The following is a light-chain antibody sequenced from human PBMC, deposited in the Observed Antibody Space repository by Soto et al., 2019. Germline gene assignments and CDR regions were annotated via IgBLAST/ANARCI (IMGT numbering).Light chain of an antibody. CDR1: SSDVGVYNY. J-gene: IGLJ1*01. CDR2: DVS. V-gene: IGLV2-14*01. Sequence: QSALTQPRSVSGSPGQSVTISCTGTSSDVGVYNYVSWYQQYPGKAPKIMIYDVSKRASGVSNRFSGSKSGNTASLTISGLQAEDEADYYCSSYTSSSTLVFGTGTKVTVL. CDR3: SSYTSSSTLV.